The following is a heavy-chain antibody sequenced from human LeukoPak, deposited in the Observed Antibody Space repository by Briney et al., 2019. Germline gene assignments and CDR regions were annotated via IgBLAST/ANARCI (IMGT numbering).Heavy chain of an antibody. CDR1: GFTFSSYA. CDR3: AKDVTGYYNSGSWFDP. J-gene: IGHJ5*02. CDR2: INNVASHI. D-gene: IGHD3-10*01. Sequence: GGSLRLSCAASGFTFSSYAMSWVRQAPGKGLEWVSSINNVASHIYYAHSVKGRFTISRDNAKKSLYLQMSSLRAEDTALYYCAKDVTGYYNSGSWFDPWGQGTLVTVSS. V-gene: IGHV3-21*04.